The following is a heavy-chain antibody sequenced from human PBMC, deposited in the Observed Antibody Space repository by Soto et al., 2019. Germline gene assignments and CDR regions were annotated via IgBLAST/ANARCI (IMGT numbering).Heavy chain of an antibody. D-gene: IGHD3-3*01. Sequence: PSETLSLTCTVSGGSISSYYWSWIRQPPGKGLEWIGYIYYGGSTNYNPSLKSRVTISVDTSKNQFSLKLSSVTAADTAVYYCARGHYDFWSGYYTSNWFDPWGQGTLVTVS. CDR1: GGSISSYY. V-gene: IGHV4-59*01. CDR3: ARGHYDFWSGYYTSNWFDP. J-gene: IGHJ5*02. CDR2: IYYGGST.